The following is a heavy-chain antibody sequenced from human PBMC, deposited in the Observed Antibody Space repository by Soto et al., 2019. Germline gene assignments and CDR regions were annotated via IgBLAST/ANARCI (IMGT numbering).Heavy chain of an antibody. CDR3: SKGDSIFLQWLAARKIKHYYY. CDR1: GFTSADYT. CDR2: ISWDGGST. J-gene: IGHJ6*01. Sequence: GGSLRLSWAASGFTSADYTRHWVRQAPGKGLQWVSLISWDGGSTYYADSVKGRFTISSDNSKNSLYLQMNSLRTEDTALYYWSKGDSIFLQWLAARKIKHYYY. D-gene: IGHD3-3*01. V-gene: IGHV3-43*01.